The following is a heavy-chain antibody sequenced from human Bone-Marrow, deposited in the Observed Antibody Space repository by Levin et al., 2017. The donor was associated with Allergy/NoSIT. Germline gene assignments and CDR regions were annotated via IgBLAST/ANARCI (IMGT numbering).Heavy chain of an antibody. J-gene: IGHJ4*01. V-gene: IGHV3-21*06. CDR3: TRGFDL. CDR1: GFDFSNYN. Sequence: PGGSLRLSCAASGFDFSNYNMNWVRQAPGKGLEWVASITSGHSATHYADSLAGRFTISRDNGKTSLYLYMNNLRVDDTAFYYCTRGFDLWGHGTLVTVSS. CDR2: ITSGHSAT.